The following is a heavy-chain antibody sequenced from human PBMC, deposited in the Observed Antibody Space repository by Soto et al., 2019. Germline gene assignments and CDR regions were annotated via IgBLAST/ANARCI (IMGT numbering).Heavy chain of an antibody. CDR2: IYYSGTT. Sequence: SETLSLTCTVSGGSIGTYFWSWIRQPPGKGLEWIGSIYYSGTTDYNPSLKSRVSLSLDASKNQFSLSLNSVTAADTAVYYCARVNPPWSGGSCYYTYFWFDPWGQGTLVTVAS. CDR1: GGSIGTYF. V-gene: IGHV4-59*13. D-gene: IGHD2-15*01. J-gene: IGHJ5*02. CDR3: ARVNPPWSGGSCYYTYFWFDP.